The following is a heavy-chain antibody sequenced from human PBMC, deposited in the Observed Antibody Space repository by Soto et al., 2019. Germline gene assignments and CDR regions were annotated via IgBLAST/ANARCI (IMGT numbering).Heavy chain of an antibody. D-gene: IGHD3-22*01. Sequence: EVQLVESGGGLVQPGGSLRLSCAASGFIVSTNHVNWVRQAPGEGLEWVSVIISGGDTFYADSVKGRFTISRDNSKNTVYLQMNSLRADDTAMYYCAKGIVEGGSAADYWGQGTLVTVSS. CDR2: IISGGDT. J-gene: IGHJ4*02. V-gene: IGHV3-66*01. CDR1: GFIVSTNH. CDR3: AKGIVEGGSAADY.